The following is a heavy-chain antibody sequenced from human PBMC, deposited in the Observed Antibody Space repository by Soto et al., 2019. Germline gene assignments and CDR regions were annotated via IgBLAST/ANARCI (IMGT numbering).Heavy chain of an antibody. J-gene: IGHJ4*02. CDR2: IYSDGSST. CDR1: GFTFSSYW. D-gene: IGHD1-26*01. CDR3: ARAMSSGSYFDY. V-gene: IGHV3-74*01. Sequence: PGGSLRLCCAASGFTFSSYWMHWVRQVSGKGLVWVSRIYSDGSSTSYADSVKGRFTISRDNAKNTLYLQMNSLRAEDTAVYYCARAMSSGSYFDYWGQGTLVTVSS.